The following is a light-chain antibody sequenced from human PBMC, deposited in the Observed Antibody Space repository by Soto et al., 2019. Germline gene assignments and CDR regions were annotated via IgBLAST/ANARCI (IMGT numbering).Light chain of an antibody. CDR2: NNN. CDR3: ATWDDSLNGHVV. J-gene: IGLJ2*01. V-gene: IGLV1-44*01. Sequence: QSVLTQPPSASGTPGQRVTMSCSGSSSNIGSNIVNWYQQLPGTAPKLVIYNNNHRPSGVPDRFSGSKSGTSASLAISGLQSEDEADYYCATWDDSLNGHVVFGGGTKVTVL. CDR1: SSNIGSNI.